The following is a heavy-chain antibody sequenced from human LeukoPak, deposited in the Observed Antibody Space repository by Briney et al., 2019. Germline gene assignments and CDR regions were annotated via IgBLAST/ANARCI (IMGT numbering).Heavy chain of an antibody. D-gene: IGHD3-9*01. CDR3: AEAGERYPRFNDY. J-gene: IGHJ4*02. V-gene: IGHV3-23*01. CDR1: GFTFSSYA. Sequence: PGGSLRLSCAASGFTFSSYAMSWVRQAPGKGLEWVSGISGSGGSTYYADSVKGRFTISRDNSKNTLYLQMNSLRVEDTAVYYCAEAGERYPRFNDYWGQGTLVTVSS. CDR2: ISGSGGST.